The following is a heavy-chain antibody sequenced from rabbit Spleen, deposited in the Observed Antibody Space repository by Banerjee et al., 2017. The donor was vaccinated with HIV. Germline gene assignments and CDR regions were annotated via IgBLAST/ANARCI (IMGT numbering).Heavy chain of an antibody. CDR3: AREYRYYTYGYAGYGYGTQTRLDL. V-gene: IGHV1S40*01. CDR1: GFSFSSSYY. J-gene: IGHJ3*01. Sequence: QSLEESGGDLVKPGASLTLTCTASGFSFSSSYYMCWVRQAPGKGLGWIACIYVGSSGSAYYASWAKGRFTISKTSSTTVTLQMTSLTAADTATYFCAREYRYYTYGYAGYGYGTQTRLDLWGPGTLVTVS. CDR2: IYVGSSGSA. D-gene: IGHD6-1*01.